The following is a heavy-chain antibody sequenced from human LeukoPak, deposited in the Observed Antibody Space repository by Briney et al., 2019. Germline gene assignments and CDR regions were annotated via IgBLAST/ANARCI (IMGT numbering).Heavy chain of an antibody. V-gene: IGHV1-3*01. CDR1: GYTFTSYA. J-gene: IGHJ4*02. CDR3: ARGLAAASAVTIDY. D-gene: IGHD6-13*01. CDR2: INAGNGNT. Sequence: ASVKVSCKASGYTFTSYAMHWVRQAPGQRLEWMGWINAGNGNTKYSQKFQGRVTITRDTSASTAYMELSSLRSEDTAVYYCARGLAAASAVTIDYWGQGALVTVSS.